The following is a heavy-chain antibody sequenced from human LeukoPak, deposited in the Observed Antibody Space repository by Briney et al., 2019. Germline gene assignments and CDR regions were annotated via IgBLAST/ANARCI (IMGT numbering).Heavy chain of an antibody. D-gene: IGHD3-22*01. CDR3: AKALWTSSGYYGDC. V-gene: IGHV3-23*01. J-gene: IGHJ4*02. Sequence: QPGGSLRLSCAASGFTFSNYGMTWVRQAPGKGLEWVSAVSGSGDDTHYADSVKGRFTISRDNSKNTLYLQMKSLRAEDTAVCYCAKALWTSSGYYGDCWSQGVLVTVSS. CDR2: VSGSGDDT. CDR1: GFTFSNYG.